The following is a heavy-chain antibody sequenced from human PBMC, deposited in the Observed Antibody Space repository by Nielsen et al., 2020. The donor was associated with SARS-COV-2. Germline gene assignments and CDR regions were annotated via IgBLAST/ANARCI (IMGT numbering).Heavy chain of an antibody. V-gene: IGHV3-11*03. CDR3: ARSGHCNGGICYFTEYFQD. CDR2: ISGSGSYT. Sequence: GESLKISCTASGFTFSDSFMSWIRQAPGKGLEWVSYISGSGSYTNYADSLKGRFTISRDNAKNSLYLQMDSLRAEDTAFYYCARSGHCNGGICYFTEYFQDWGQGTLATVSS. D-gene: IGHD2-15*01. J-gene: IGHJ1*01. CDR1: GFTFSDSF.